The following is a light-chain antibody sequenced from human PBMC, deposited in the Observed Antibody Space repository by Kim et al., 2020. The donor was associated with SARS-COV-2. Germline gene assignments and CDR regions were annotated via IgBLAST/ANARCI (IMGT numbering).Light chain of an antibody. CDR3: QSYDDSNQV. Sequence: NFMLTQPHSVSESPGKTVTISCTRSSGTIGANYVPWYQQRPGSAPTTIIYEDKQRPSGVPDRFSGSIDSSSNSAALTISGLKTEDEADYYCQSYDDSNQVFGGGTQLTVL. CDR1: SGTIGANY. CDR2: EDK. V-gene: IGLV6-57*03. J-gene: IGLJ3*02.